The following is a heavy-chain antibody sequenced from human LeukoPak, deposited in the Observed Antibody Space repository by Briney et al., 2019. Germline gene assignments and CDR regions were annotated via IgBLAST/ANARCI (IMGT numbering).Heavy chain of an antibody. Sequence: GGSLRLSCTASGFTFGDYAMSWVRQAPGKGLEWVGFIRSKAYGATTAYAASVKGRFTISRDDSKSIAYLQMNSLKTEDTAVYYCTRAPYGGNSLATYWGQGTLVTVSS. CDR2: IRSKAYGATT. CDR3: TRAPYGGNSLATY. V-gene: IGHV3-49*04. D-gene: IGHD4-23*01. CDR1: GFTFGDYA. J-gene: IGHJ4*02.